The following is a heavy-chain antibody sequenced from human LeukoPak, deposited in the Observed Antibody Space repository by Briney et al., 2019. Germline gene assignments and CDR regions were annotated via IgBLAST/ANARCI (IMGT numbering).Heavy chain of an antibody. CDR1: GFTFSTCG. V-gene: IGHV3-33*01. Sequence: PGGSLRLSCAASGFTFSTCGMHWVRLAPGKGLEWVAVVLSGGNNKYYADSVKGRFTISRDNSKNTLYLQMNSLRAEDTAVYYCASMYFSQYLQHWGQGALVTVSS. D-gene: IGHD2-8*01. J-gene: IGHJ1*01. CDR3: ASMYFSQYLQH. CDR2: VLSGGNNK.